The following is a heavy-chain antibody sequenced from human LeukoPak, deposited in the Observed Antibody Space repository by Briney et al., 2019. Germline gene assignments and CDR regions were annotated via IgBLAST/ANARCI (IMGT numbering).Heavy chain of an antibody. CDR1: GGPFSGSY. V-gene: IGHV4-34*01. CDR3: ARGGRARGYSDYGEDY. J-gene: IGHJ4*02. D-gene: IGHD5-12*01. CDR2: INHSGIT. Sequence: SETLSLTCAVYGGPFSGSYWSWIRQPPGKGLEWIGEINHSGITNYNPSLKSRVTISVDTSKNQFSLKLSSVTAADTAVYYCARGGRARGYSDYGEDYWGQGTLVTVSS.